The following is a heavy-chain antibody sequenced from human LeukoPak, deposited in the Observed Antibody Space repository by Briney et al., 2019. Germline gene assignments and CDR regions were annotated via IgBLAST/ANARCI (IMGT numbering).Heavy chain of an antibody. J-gene: IGHJ4*02. V-gene: IGHV1-46*01. CDR3: ARITMVRGVIK. CDR1: GYTFTSYY. CDR2: INPSGGST. D-gene: IGHD3-10*01. Sequence: ASVKVSCKASGYTFTSYYMHWVRQAPGQGLEWLGIINPSGGSTSYAQKFQGRVTMTRDTSTSTVYMELSSLRSEDTAVYYCARITMVRGVIKWGQGTLVTVSS.